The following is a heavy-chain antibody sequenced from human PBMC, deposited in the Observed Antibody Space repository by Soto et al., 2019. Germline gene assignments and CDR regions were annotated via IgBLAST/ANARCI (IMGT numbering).Heavy chain of an antibody. Sequence: SVKVSCKASGFTFTSSAVQWVRQARGQRLEWIGWIVVGSGNTNYAQKFQERVTITRDMSTSTAYMELSSLRSEDTAVYYCAAGIIAAADFYYGMDAWGQGTTVTVSS. CDR1: GFTFTSSA. V-gene: IGHV1-58*01. D-gene: IGHD6-13*01. J-gene: IGHJ6*02. CDR3: AAGIIAAADFYYGMDA. CDR2: IVVGSGNT.